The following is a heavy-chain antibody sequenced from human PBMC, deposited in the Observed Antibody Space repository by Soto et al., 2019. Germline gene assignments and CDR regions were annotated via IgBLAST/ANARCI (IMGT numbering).Heavy chain of an antibody. V-gene: IGHV3-11*05. Sequence: PGGSLRLSCVASGFTFSDYYMSWIRQAPGKGLEWVSYISSSSSYTNYADSVKGRFTISRDNAKNSLYLQMNSLRAEDTAVYYCARDGVDTATGYYYGMDVWGQGTTVTVSS. CDR3: ARDGVDTATGYYYGMDV. CDR2: ISSSSSYT. CDR1: GFTFSDYY. D-gene: IGHD5-18*01. J-gene: IGHJ6*02.